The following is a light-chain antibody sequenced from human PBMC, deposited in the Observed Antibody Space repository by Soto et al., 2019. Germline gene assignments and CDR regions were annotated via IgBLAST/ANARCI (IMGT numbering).Light chain of an antibody. Sequence: DIVMTQSPATLSVSPGERATLYCKASQRISSNLAWYQQKPGQPPRLPIYGASTRATGIPARFSGSGSGTEFTLTISGLQSEDFALYYCQQYNIWPPYTFGQGTKVDIK. V-gene: IGKV3-15*01. CDR2: GAS. J-gene: IGKJ2*01. CDR3: QQYNIWPPYT. CDR1: QRISSN.